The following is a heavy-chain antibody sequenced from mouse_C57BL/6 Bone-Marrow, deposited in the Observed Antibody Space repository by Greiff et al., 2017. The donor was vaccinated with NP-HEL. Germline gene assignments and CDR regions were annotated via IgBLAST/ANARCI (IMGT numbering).Heavy chain of an antibody. CDR1: GYTFTSYG. CDR2: IYPRSGNT. J-gene: IGHJ1*03. Sequence: QVQLKESGAELARPGASVKLSCKASGYTFTSYGISWVKQRTGQGLEWIGEIYPRSGNTYYNEKFKGKATLTADKSSSTAYMALRSLTSEDSAVYFCARITTVVATYWYFDVWGTGTTVTVSS. D-gene: IGHD1-1*01. CDR3: ARITTVVATYWYFDV. V-gene: IGHV1-81*01.